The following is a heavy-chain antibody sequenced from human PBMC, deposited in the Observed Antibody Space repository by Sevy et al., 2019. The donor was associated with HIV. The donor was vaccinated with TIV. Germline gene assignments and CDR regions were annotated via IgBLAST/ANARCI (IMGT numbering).Heavy chain of an antibody. CDR3: ARGEYFGELGNWFDP. CDR1: GFTFSDYY. Sequence: GGSLRLSCAGSGFTFSDYYMSWIRQAPGKGLEWVSYISGSATFIHYADSLQGRFTISRDNAKNSLYLQMNSLRAEDTAVYYCARGEYFGELGNWFDPWGQGTLVTVSS. J-gene: IGHJ5*02. CDR2: ISGSATFI. V-gene: IGHV3-11*01. D-gene: IGHD3-10*01.